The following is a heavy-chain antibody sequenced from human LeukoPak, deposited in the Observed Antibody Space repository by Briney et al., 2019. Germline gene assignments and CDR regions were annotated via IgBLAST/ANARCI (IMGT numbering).Heavy chain of an antibody. Sequence: SETLSLTCTVSSGSISSYYWNWIRQPPGKGLEWIGFIHYSGSTNYNPSLKSRVTISLDTSKSQFSLKLSSVTAADTAVYYCARSPGYYDKRNYFSGDFDYWGQGTLVTVSS. V-gene: IGHV4-59*01. CDR1: SGSISSYY. CDR3: ARSPGYYDKRNYFSGDFDY. J-gene: IGHJ4*02. D-gene: IGHD3-22*01. CDR2: IHYSGST.